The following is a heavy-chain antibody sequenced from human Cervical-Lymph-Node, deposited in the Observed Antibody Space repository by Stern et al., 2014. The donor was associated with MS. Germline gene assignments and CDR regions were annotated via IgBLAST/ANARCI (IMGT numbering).Heavy chain of an antibody. CDR1: GYSFTIYY. D-gene: IGHD3-10*02. Sequence: VQLMESGAELKKPGESLKISCKLSGYSFTIYYIAWVRQMPGQGLEWMGVIYPYDSYATSSPPFQCPVTISAYKSITTAYLHWSSLRASDTAMYYCARHVRGFDYWGQGTLVTVSS. CDR2: IYPYDSYA. CDR3: ARHVRGFDY. J-gene: IGHJ4*02. V-gene: IGHV5-51*01.